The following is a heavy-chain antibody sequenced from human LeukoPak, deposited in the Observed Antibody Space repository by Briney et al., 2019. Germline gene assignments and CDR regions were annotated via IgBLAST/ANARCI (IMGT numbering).Heavy chain of an antibody. Sequence: GGSLRLSCAASGFTFSSYWMSWVRQAPGKGLEWVANIKQDGSEKYYVDSVKGRFTISRDNARNSLYLQMNSLRAEDTAVYYCASLYDYGGNSDFDYWGQGTLVAVSS. CDR1: GFTFSSYW. V-gene: IGHV3-7*01. CDR2: IKQDGSEK. CDR3: ASLYDYGGNSDFDY. D-gene: IGHD4-23*01. J-gene: IGHJ4*02.